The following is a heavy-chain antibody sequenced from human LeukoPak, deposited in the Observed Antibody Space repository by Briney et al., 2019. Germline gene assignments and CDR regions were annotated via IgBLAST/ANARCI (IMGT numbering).Heavy chain of an antibody. V-gene: IGHV3-30*03. D-gene: IGHD3-10*01. CDR1: GLSLNSYA. CDR3: AQGGSEIYYFYHGMDV. Sequence: GGSLRLSCAASGLSLNSYAIQWVRQAPGKGLEWVTAISYDGSNKHYADSVRGRFTISRDNSRNTLYLQMNSLRSDDTAVYYCAQGGSEIYYFYHGMDVWGRGTTVTVSS. J-gene: IGHJ6*02. CDR2: ISYDGSNK.